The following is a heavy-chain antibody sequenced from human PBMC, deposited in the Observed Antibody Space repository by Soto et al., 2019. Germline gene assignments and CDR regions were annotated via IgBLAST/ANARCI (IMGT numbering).Heavy chain of an antibody. V-gene: IGHV3-23*01. CDR2: ISGSGGST. J-gene: IGHJ4*02. CDR3: AKDRAVLRYFDWLPQIFDY. Sequence: GGSLRLSCAASGLTFSSYAMSWVRQAPGKGLEWVSAISGSGGSTYYADSVKGRFTISRDNSKNTLYLQMNSLRAEDTAVYYCAKDRAVLRYFDWLPQIFDYWGQGTLVTVSS. CDR1: GLTFSSYA. D-gene: IGHD3-9*01.